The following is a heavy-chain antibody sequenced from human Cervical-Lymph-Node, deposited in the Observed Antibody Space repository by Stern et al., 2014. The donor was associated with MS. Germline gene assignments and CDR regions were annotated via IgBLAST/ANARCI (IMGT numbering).Heavy chain of an antibody. J-gene: IGHJ5*02. Sequence: VQLVQSGGGFVQPGESLILSCAVSGFTFRNYWMTWVRLAPGKGLGCVASIKTDGSEKSYVASVKGRFTISRDNAKNSLYLQMNSLRAEDTAVYYCARAVRELGTWGQGTLVTVSS. V-gene: IGHV3-7*01. CDR3: ARAVRELGT. CDR2: IKTDGSEK. D-gene: IGHD1-7*01. CDR1: GFTFRNYW.